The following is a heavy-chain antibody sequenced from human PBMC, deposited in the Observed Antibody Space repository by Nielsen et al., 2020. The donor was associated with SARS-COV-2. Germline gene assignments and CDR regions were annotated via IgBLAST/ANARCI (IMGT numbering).Heavy chain of an antibody. D-gene: IGHD1-26*01. CDR2: INYSGST. CDR3: ARYSGTEYYFDY. Sequence: SETLSLTCTVSGGSISSYYWSWIRQPPGKGLEWIGYINYSGSTNYHPSLKSRVTISVDTSKNQFSLKVSSVTAADTAVYYCARYSGTEYYFDYWGQGTLVTVSS. CDR1: GGSISSYY. J-gene: IGHJ4*02. V-gene: IGHV4-59*13.